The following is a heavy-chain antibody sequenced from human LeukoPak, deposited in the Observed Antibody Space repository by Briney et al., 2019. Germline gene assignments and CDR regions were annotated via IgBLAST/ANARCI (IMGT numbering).Heavy chain of an antibody. CDR2: IYYSGST. J-gene: IGHJ4*02. CDR3: AVRYTSGGYYFDY. Sequence: SQTLSLTCTVSGGSISSGDYYWGWIRQPPGKGLEWIGSIYYSGSTYYNPSLKSRVTISVDTSKNQFSLKLSSVTAADTAVYYCAVRYTSGGYYFDYWGQGTLVTVSS. D-gene: IGHD3-16*02. CDR1: GGSISSGDYY. V-gene: IGHV4-39*01.